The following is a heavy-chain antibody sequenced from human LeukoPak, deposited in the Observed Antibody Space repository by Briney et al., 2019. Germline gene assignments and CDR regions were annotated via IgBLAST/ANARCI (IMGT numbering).Heavy chain of an antibody. Sequence: GGSLRLSCVASGFTFSSYEMNWVRQAPGKGLEWVAYISSSGSATYYADSVKGRFTISRDNAKNTLYLQMNSLRAEDTAVYYCAKGSRGGYNTFQNWGQGTLVTVSS. CDR2: ISSSGSAT. V-gene: IGHV3-48*03. D-gene: IGHD5-24*01. CDR3: AKGSRGGYNTFQN. J-gene: IGHJ1*01. CDR1: GFTFSSYE.